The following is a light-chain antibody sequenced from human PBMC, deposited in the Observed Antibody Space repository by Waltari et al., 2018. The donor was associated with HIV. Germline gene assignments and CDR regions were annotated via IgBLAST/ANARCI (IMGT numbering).Light chain of an antibody. CDR3: QQYDNLPLP. Sequence: DIQMTQSPSSLSASVGDIVTITCQSSQEITNYLNWYQQKPGKAPERLIYDASNLETGVPLGFSGSGSGTDFTFTISSLQPEDIATYYCQQYDNLPLPFGGGTKVEIK. J-gene: IGKJ4*01. CDR2: DAS. CDR1: QEITNY. V-gene: IGKV1-33*01.